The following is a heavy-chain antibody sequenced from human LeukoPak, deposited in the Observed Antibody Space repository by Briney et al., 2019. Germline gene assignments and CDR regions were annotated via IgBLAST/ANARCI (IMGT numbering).Heavy chain of an antibody. Sequence: PGGSLRLSCAASGFTFSSHAMTWVRQAPGKGLEWVANIKQDGSEKYYVDSVKGRFTISRDNAKNSLYLQMNSLRAEDTAVYYCARGGTSWFDWGQGTLVTVSS. V-gene: IGHV3-7*01. CDR2: IKQDGSEK. D-gene: IGHD3-16*01. J-gene: IGHJ4*02. CDR1: GFTFSSHA. CDR3: ARGGTSWFD.